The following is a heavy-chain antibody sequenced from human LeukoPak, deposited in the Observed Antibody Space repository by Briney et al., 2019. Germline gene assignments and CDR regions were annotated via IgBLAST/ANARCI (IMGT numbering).Heavy chain of an antibody. J-gene: IGHJ4*02. D-gene: IGHD3-10*01. Sequence: ASVKVSCKASGGTFSSYAISWVRQAPGQGLEWMGGIIPILGTANYAQKFQGRVTITADESTSTACMELSSLRSEDTAVYYCARDGITMVRGPYYFDYWGQGTLVTVSS. V-gene: IGHV1-69*13. CDR2: IIPILGTA. CDR1: GGTFSSYA. CDR3: ARDGITMVRGPYYFDY.